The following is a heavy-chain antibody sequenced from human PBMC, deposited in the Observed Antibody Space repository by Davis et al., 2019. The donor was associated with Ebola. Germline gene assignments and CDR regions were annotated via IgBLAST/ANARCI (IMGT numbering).Heavy chain of an antibody. J-gene: IGHJ4*02. V-gene: IGHV5-51*01. CDR2: IYPGDSDT. CDR3: ARHGESGGDY. D-gene: IGHD3-10*01. CDR1: EYSFPNHW. Sequence: GESLKISCQGSEYSFPNHWIAWVRQMPGKGLEWMGIIYPGDSDTRYSPSFQGLVTISADKSISTAYLQWSSLKASDTAMYYCARHGESGGDYWGQGTLVTVSS.